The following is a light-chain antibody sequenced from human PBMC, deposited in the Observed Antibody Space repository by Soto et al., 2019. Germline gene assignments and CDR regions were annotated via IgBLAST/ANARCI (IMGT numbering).Light chain of an antibody. V-gene: IGLV2-8*01. CDR3: SSYGGSSNNYV. CDR1: SSDVGGYDY. J-gene: IGLJ1*01. Sequence: QSALSQPPSASGSPGQSVTISCTGTSSDVGGYDYVSWYQQHPGKAPKLMIYEVTKRPSGVPDRFSGSKSGYTASLTVAGLQAEDEADYYCSSYGGSSNNYVFGTGTKLTVL. CDR2: EVT.